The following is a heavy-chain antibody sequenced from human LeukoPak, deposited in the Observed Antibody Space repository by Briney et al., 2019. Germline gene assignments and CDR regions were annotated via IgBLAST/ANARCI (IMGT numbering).Heavy chain of an antibody. CDR2: INKDGIST. J-gene: IGHJ4*02. CDR1: GFIFSSYW. V-gene: IGHV3-74*01. CDR3: ARSRTYGDYGRGLDY. Sequence: PGGSLRLSCAVSGFIFSSYWMHWVRQPPGKGLVHIACINKDGISTSYADSVKGRFTISRDNAKNTLYLQMNSLRAEDTAVYYCARSRTYGDYGRGLDYWGQGTLVTVSS. D-gene: IGHD4-17*01.